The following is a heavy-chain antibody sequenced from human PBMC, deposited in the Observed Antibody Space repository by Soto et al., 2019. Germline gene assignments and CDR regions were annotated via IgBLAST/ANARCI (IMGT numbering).Heavy chain of an antibody. D-gene: IGHD2-15*01. J-gene: IGHJ4*02. CDR2: RYYSEST. CDR1: GGSITTGGYY. V-gene: IGHV4-31*03. Sequence: LSLTCTVSGGSITTGGYYWSWIRQLPGKGLEWIGHRYYSESTYYNPSLKSRVSISLDTSKNQFSLKLSFVTAADTAMYYCARTKCSGGSCYSWSLDYWGQGTLVTVPQ. CDR3: ARTKCSGGSCYSWSLDY.